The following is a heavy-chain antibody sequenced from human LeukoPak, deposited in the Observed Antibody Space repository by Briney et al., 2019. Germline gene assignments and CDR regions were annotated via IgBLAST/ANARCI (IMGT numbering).Heavy chain of an antibody. CDR3: ARVILPPNIWSGYPPNGYYYYYYMDV. Sequence: ASVKVSCKASGGTFSSYAISWVRQAPGQGLEWMGGIIPIFGTANYAQKFQGRVTITTDESTSTAYMELSSLRSEDTAVYYCARVILPPNIWSGYPPNGYYYYYYMDVWGKGTTVTVSS. CDR1: GGTFSSYA. V-gene: IGHV1-69*05. J-gene: IGHJ6*03. CDR2: IIPIFGTA. D-gene: IGHD3-3*01.